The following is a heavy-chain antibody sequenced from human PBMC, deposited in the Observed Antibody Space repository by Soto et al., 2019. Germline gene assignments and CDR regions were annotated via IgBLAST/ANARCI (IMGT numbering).Heavy chain of an antibody. D-gene: IGHD3-3*01. J-gene: IGHJ6*02. CDR1: GGSISSGGYY. CDR2: IYYSGST. V-gene: IGHV4-31*03. CDR3: ARDRFYLDARYYYGMDV. Sequence: PSETLSLTCTVSGGSISSGGYYWSWIRQHPGKGLEWIGYIYYSGSTYYNPSLKSRVTISVDTSKNQFSLKLSSVTAADTAVYYCARDRFYLDARYYYGMDVWGQGTTVTVSS.